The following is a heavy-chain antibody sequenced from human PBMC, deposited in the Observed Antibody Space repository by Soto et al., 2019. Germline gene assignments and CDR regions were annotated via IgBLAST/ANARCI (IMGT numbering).Heavy chain of an antibody. CDR1: GYGFTSYW. D-gene: IGHD1-7*01. J-gene: IGHJ6*02. CDR2: IYPGDSDT. CDR3: ARATGTTNYYYYGMDV. V-gene: IGHV5-51*01. Sequence: GESLKISCKGSGYGFTSYWIVFLRHIPCKGLEWMGIIYPGDSDTRYSPSFQGQVTISADKSISTAYLQWSSLKASDTAMYYCARATGTTNYYYYGMDVWGQGTTVTVSS.